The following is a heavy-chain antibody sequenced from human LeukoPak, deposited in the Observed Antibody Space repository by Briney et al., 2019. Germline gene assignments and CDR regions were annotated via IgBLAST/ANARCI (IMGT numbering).Heavy chain of an antibody. Sequence: ASETLSLTCTVSGGSISSTSYYWGWIRQPPGKGLEWIASIYYSGNTYYNPSLESRVTISVHTSENQFSLRLRSVTAADTAVYYCSRSRRDGYHDYFGMDVWGLGTTVTVSS. V-gene: IGHV4-39*01. D-gene: IGHD5-24*01. J-gene: IGHJ6*02. CDR1: GGSISSTSYY. CDR3: SRSRRDGYHDYFGMDV. CDR2: IYYSGNT.